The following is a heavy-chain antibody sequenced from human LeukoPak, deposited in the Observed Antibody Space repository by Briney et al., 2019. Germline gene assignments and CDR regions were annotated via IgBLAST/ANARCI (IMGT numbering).Heavy chain of an antibody. CDR2: IKQDGSEK. CDR3: ARWKGYSSSWYSYA. V-gene: IGHV3-7*01. J-gene: IGHJ5*02. D-gene: IGHD6-13*01. CDR1: GFTFSSYW. Sequence: PGGSLRLSCAASGFTFSSYWMSWVRQAPGKGLEWVANIKQDGSEKYYVDSVKGRFTISRDNAKNSLYLQMNSLRAEDTAVYYRARWKGYSSSWYSYAWGQGTLVTVSS.